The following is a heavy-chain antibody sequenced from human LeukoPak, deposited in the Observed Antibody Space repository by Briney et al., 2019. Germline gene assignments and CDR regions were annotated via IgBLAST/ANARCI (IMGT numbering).Heavy chain of an antibody. D-gene: IGHD6-6*01. CDR3: ARNKPITAFFGMDV. CDR2: ISYGGTKE. Sequence: GGSLRLSCAASGFSFSDYALHWVRQAPGKGLEWVAVISYGGTKEYYADSVKGRFTISKDNSKNALYLQMNSLRHEDTAVYYCARNKPITAFFGMDVWGQGTTVIVSS. CDR1: GFSFSDYA. J-gene: IGHJ6*02. V-gene: IGHV3-30*04.